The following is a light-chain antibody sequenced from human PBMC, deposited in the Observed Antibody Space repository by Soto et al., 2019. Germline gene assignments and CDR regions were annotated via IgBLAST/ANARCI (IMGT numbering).Light chain of an antibody. V-gene: IGKV1-5*03. CDR1: QSINIW. CDR3: QQYNSYSGT. Sequence: DIQMTQSPSTLSASVGDRVTITCRASQSINIWLAWYQQKPGKAPKLLIFKASSLKNGVPSRFSGSGSGTEFTLTISSLQPDDFSTYYCQQYNSYSGTFGQGTKVEIK. CDR2: KAS. J-gene: IGKJ1*01.